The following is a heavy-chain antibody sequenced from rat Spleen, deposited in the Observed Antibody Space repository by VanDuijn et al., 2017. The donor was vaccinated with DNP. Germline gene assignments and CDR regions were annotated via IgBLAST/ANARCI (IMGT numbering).Heavy chain of an antibody. CDR1: GFTFSDYY. CDR3: ARLGGD. CDR2: VSYDGSST. Sequence: LVESGGGLVPPGRSLKLSCAASGFTFSDYYMAWARQAPTKGLEWVATVSYDGSSTYYRDSVKGRFTISRDNAKSTLYLQMNSLRSEDTAAYYCARLGGDWGQGVMVTVSS. J-gene: IGHJ2*01. V-gene: IGHV5-22*01. D-gene: IGHD5-1*01.